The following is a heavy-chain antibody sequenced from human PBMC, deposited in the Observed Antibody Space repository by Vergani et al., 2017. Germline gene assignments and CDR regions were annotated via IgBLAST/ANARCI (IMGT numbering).Heavy chain of an antibody. D-gene: IGHD4-17*01. CDR2: IYPGDSDI. Sequence: EVQLVQSGAEVKKPGESLTISCKGSGYDFSSYYIGWVRQMPGKGLEWMGVIYPGDSDIRYSPSFQGQVTISADKSISTAYLQWSSLKASDTAMYYCARRTVTGAYWYFDLWGRGTLVTVSS. J-gene: IGHJ2*01. CDR3: ARRTVTGAYWYFDL. CDR1: GYDFSSYY. V-gene: IGHV5-51*01.